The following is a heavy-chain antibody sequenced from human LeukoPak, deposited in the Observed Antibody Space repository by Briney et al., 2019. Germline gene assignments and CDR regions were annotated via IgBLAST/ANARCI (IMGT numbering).Heavy chain of an antibody. V-gene: IGHV1-46*01. CDR3: ARGQGQVPGPLVVAGTYYFDY. CDR2: INPSGKST. D-gene: IGHD2-15*01. J-gene: IGHJ4*02. Sequence: GASVKVSCEASGYTFTSNHIHWVRQAPGQGLEWMGIINPSGKSTNYAHKFQGRVTMTSDTSTSTVYMELSGLRSEDTAMYYCARGQGQVPGPLVVAGTYYFDYWGQGTLVTVSS. CDR1: GYTFTSNH.